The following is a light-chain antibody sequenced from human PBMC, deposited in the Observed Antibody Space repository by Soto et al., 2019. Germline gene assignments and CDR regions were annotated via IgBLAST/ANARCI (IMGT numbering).Light chain of an antibody. CDR2: EAS. J-gene: IGKJ1*01. CDR1: QSVSSY. Sequence: EIVVTQSQSTLSLSPVERATLSCRASQSVSSYLAWYQHKPGQAPRLLIYEASNRATGIPARFSGSGSGTDFTLTISSLEPEDFAVYYCQQRSNWPWTFGQGSKAAIK. V-gene: IGKV3-11*01. CDR3: QQRSNWPWT.